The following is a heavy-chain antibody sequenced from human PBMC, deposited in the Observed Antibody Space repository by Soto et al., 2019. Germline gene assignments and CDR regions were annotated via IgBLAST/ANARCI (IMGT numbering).Heavy chain of an antibody. J-gene: IGHJ5*02. V-gene: IGHV3-53*01. D-gene: IGHD3-16*01. CDR3: ARAGRGGIDWLDP. Sequence: VSLGLAVAASGFTFDSTYTTWVRQAPGKGLEWIAVIYSGVTTYYADSVRGRFTISRDDSNNTLPLQMDSLRVDDTALYYCARAGRGGIDWLDPWGQGTLVTVS. CDR1: GFTFDSTY. CDR2: IYSGVTT.